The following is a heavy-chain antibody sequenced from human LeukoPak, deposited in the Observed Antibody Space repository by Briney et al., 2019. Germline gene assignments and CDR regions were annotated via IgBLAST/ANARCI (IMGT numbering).Heavy chain of an antibody. V-gene: IGHV3-13*01. J-gene: IGHJ2*01. CDR1: GFTFSTYD. D-gene: IGHD6-13*01. CDR3: ARAAYSSTWYSRYFDL. Sequence: GGSLRLSCAASGFTFSTYDMHWVRQATGKGLEWVSAIGTAGEIYYPGSVKGRFTISRENAKNSLYLQMNSLRAGDTAVYYCARAAYSSTWYSRYFDLWGRGTLVTVSS. CDR2: IGTAGEI.